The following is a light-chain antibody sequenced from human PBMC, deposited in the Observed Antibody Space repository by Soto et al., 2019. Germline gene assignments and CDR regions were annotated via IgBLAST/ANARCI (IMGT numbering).Light chain of an antibody. CDR1: QGISSY. V-gene: IGKV1-8*01. Sequence: AIRMTQSTSSLSASTGDRVTITCRASQGISSYLAWYQQKPGKATKLLIYAASTLQSGVPSRFSGSGSGTDFTLTISCLQSEDFATYYCQQYYSYPLNFGQGIKLEIK. CDR2: AAS. CDR3: QQYYSYPLN. J-gene: IGKJ2*01.